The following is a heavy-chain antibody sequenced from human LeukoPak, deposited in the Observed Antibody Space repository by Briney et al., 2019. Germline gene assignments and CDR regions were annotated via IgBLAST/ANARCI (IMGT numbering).Heavy chain of an antibody. CDR3: ARVGSGSYWAPFDY. J-gene: IGHJ4*02. CDR2: IYYSGST. D-gene: IGHD1-26*01. CDR1: GGSISSYC. Sequence: SETLSLTCTVSGGSISSYCWSWIRQPPGKGLEWIGYIYYSGSTNYNPSLKSRVTISVDTSKNQFSLKLSSVTAADTAVYYCARVGSGSYWAPFDYWGQGTLVTVSS. V-gene: IGHV4-59*01.